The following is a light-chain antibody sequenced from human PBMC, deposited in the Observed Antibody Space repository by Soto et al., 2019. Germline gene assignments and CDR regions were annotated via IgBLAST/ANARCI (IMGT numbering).Light chain of an antibody. CDR3: QQYSTSPRT. V-gene: IGKV3-20*01. CDR2: GAS. J-gene: IGKJ2*01. CDR1: QSLTGSF. Sequence: ETVLTQSPGTLSLPPGERATLSCRASQSLTGSFLAWYQQKPGQAPKVLIYGASNRATGIPDRFSGSGSGTDFTLTISRLEPEDFAVYYCQQYSTSPRTFGQGTKLDIK.